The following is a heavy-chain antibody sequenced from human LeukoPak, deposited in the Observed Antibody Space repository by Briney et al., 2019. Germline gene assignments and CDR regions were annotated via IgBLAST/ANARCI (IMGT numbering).Heavy chain of an antibody. CDR2: IIPIFGTA. CDR1: GGIFSSYA. J-gene: IGHJ4*02. V-gene: IGHV1-69*13. Sequence: ASVKVSCKASGGIFSSYAISWVRQAPGQGLDWMGGIIPIFGTANYAQKFQGRVTITADESTSTAYMELSSLRSEDTAVYYCAREGRSGWTDGDLKFDYWGQGTLVTVSS. CDR3: AREGRSGWTDGDLKFDY. D-gene: IGHD6-19*01.